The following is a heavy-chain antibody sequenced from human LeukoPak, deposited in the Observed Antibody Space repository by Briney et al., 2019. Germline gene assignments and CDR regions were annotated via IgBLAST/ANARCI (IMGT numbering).Heavy chain of an antibody. CDR2: ISGSGGST. CDR3: AKDLPLGSPGWSETPFDY. J-gene: IGHJ4*02. V-gene: IGHV3-23*01. CDR1: GFTFSSYA. D-gene: IGHD6-19*01. Sequence: GGSLRLSCAASGFTFSSYAMSWVRQAPGKGLEWVSAISGSGGSTYYADSVKGRFTISRDNSKNTLYLQMNSLRADDTTVYYFAKDLPLGSPGWSETPFDYWGQGTPPTLPS.